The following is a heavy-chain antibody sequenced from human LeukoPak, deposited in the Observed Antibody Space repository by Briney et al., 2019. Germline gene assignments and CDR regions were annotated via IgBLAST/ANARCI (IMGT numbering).Heavy chain of an antibody. CDR2: ISSGSSYI. V-gene: IGHV3-21*01. CDR1: GFTFSNYN. Sequence: GGSLRLSCATSGFTFSNYNMNWVRQAPGKGLEWVSSISSGSSYIYYADSVKGRFTISRDNAENSLYLQMNSLRAEDTAMYYCALAFSSVWFKNDYWGQGTLVTVSS. J-gene: IGHJ4*02. CDR3: ALAFSSVWFKNDY. D-gene: IGHD6-19*01.